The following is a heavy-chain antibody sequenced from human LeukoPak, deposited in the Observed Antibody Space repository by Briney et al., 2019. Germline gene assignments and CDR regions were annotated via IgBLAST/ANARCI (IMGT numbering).Heavy chain of an antibody. CDR3: ARSHDHLWGNYPDY. CDR1: GGSIDSTNW. D-gene: IGHD3-16*02. CDR2: IHHDGRI. V-gene: IGHV4-4*02. Sequence: SETLSLTCAVSGGSIDSTNWWDWVRQPPGKGLEWIGEIHHDGRINYNPSLKSRVTLSVDKSKNQFSLRLNSVTAADTAMYYCARSHDHLWGNYPDYWGQGTLVTVSS. J-gene: IGHJ4*02.